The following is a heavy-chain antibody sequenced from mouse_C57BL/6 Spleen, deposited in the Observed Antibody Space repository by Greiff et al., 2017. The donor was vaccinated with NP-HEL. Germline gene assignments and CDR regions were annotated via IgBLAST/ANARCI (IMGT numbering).Heavy chain of an antibody. Sequence: EVKLVESEGGLVQPGSSMKLSCTASGFTFSDYYMAWVRQVPEKGLEWVANINYDGSSTYYLDSLKSRFIISRDNAKNILYLQMSSLKSEDTATYYCAREVTTVVGYAMDYWGQGTSVTVSS. CDR3: AREVTTVVGYAMDY. CDR1: GFTFSDYY. CDR2: INYDGSST. V-gene: IGHV5-16*01. D-gene: IGHD1-1*01. J-gene: IGHJ4*01.